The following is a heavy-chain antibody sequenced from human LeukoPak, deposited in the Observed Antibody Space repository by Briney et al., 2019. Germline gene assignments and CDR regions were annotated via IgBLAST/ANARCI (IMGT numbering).Heavy chain of an antibody. V-gene: IGHV1-2*02. CDR2: INPNSGGT. CDR1: GYTFTCYY. D-gene: IGHD2-21*02. Sequence: ASVQVSCKASGYTFTCYYMHWVRQAPGQGLEWMVWINPNSGGTNYSQKFQGRVTITRDTSISTAYMELSRLRSDDTAVYYCARDGGDYMAYYFDYWGQGTLVTVSS. CDR3: ARDGGDYMAYYFDY. J-gene: IGHJ4*02.